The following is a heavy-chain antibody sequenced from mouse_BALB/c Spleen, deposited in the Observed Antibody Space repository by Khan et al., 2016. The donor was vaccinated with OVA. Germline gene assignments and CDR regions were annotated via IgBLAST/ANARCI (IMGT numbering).Heavy chain of an antibody. D-gene: IGHD2-4*01. CDR1: GFSLTTYG. CDR2: IWSGGTT. V-gene: IGHV2-2*02. Sequence: VQLQESGPGLVQPSQSLSITCTVSGFSLTTYGVHWVRQSPGKGLDWLGVIWSGGTTDYSAAFISRLSITKDNSKSQVFFKMNSLQANDTAIYYCARNYDYDEGLAYWGQGTLVTVSA. CDR3: ARNYDYDEGLAY. J-gene: IGHJ3*01.